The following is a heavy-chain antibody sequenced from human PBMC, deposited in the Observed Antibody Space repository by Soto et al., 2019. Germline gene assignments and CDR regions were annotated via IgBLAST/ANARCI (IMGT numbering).Heavy chain of an antibody. CDR1: GYTFNSMV. D-gene: IGHD3-22*01. CDR3: ARGGYYDSSGSRNYHYYGMDA. Sequence: QVQLVQSGTEVKKLGASVKVSAKASGYTFNSMVIGGCRRPPGQGLEGWAGISPYDDNTNYTQNLQGRVTMTTDTSTRTAYMELRSLRSDDTAVYYCARGGYYDSSGSRNYHYYGMDAWGQGTTVTVS. J-gene: IGHJ6*02. CDR2: ISPYDDNT. V-gene: IGHV1-18*01.